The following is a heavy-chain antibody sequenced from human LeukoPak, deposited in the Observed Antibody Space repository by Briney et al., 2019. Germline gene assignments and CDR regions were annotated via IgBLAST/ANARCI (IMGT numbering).Heavy chain of an antibody. V-gene: IGHV1-18*04. CDR3: ARASPSGWSPFDY. CDR1: VYSCTSYR. CDR2: ISAYNGNT. J-gene: IGHJ4*02. D-gene: IGHD6-19*01. Sequence: ASVTVSFKSSVYSCTSYRISWVRQAPGQGLEGMGWISAYNGNTNYAQKLQGRVTMTTDTSTSTAYMELRSLGCVFTAVYYLARASPSGWSPFDYWGQRTLVTVSS.